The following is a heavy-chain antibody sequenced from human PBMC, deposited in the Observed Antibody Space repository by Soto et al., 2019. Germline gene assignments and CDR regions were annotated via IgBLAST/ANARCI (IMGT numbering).Heavy chain of an antibody. CDR1: GYTFTSYD. D-gene: IGHD3-3*01. J-gene: IGHJ5*02. CDR3: AREITSDAVIIEDNWLDP. V-gene: IGHV1-8*01. Sequence: QVQLVQSGAEVKKPGASVKVSCKASGYTFTSYDINWVRQATGQGLEWMGWMNPNSGNTGYAQKFRGRVTMTRNTAQSTAYMELSSLRSEDTAVYYCAREITSDAVIIEDNWLDPWGQGTMVTVSS. CDR2: MNPNSGNT.